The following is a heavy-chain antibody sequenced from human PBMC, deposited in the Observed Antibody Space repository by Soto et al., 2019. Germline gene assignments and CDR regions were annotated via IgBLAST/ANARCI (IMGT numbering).Heavy chain of an antibody. CDR2: IIPIFGTA. CDR1: GGTFSSYA. V-gene: IGHV1-69*01. CDR3: ARGQSGLLPEFYGMDV. Sequence: QVQLVQSGAEVKKPGSSVTVSCKASGGTFSSYAISWVRQAPGQGLEWMGGIIPIFGTANYAQKFQGRVTSTADESTSTAYMELSSLRSEDTAVYYCARGQSGLLPEFYGMDVWGQGTTVTVSS. D-gene: IGHD2-21*02. J-gene: IGHJ6*02.